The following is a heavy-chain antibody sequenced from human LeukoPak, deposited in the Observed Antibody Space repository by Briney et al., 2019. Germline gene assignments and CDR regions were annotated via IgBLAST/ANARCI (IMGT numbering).Heavy chain of an antibody. V-gene: IGHV3-30*18. CDR1: GFTFSSYG. D-gene: IGHD2-2*01. Sequence: PGRSLRLSCAASGFTFSSYGMHWVRQAPGKGLEWVAVISYDGSNKYYADSVKGRFTISRDNSKNTLYLQMNSLRAEDTAVYYCAKAPEYQLLWYYCDYWGQGTLVTVSS. CDR2: ISYDGSNK. CDR3: AKAPEYQLLWYYCDY. J-gene: IGHJ4*02.